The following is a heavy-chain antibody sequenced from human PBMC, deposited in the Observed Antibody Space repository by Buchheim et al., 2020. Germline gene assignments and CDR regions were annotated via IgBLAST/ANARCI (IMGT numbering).Heavy chain of an antibody. Sequence: EVKLVESGGGLVQPGGSLRLSCVASGFTFSAYWMTWVRQTPGKGLEWVANIKTDGSKEYYVDSVKGRFTISRDNAKDALTPQMTTLRVEDTAVYYCVRDNNGEYSWGQGTL. J-gene: IGHJ4*02. V-gene: IGHV3-7*01. D-gene: IGHD4-17*01. CDR2: IKTDGSKE. CDR3: VRDNNGEYS. CDR1: GFTFSAYW.